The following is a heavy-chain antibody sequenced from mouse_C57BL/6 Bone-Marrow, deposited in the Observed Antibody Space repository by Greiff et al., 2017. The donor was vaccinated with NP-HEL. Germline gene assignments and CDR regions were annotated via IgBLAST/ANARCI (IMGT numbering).Heavy chain of an antibody. CDR2: IDPSDSYT. J-gene: IGHJ2*01. V-gene: IGHV1-50*01. D-gene: IGHD4-1*01. Sequence: QVQLQQPGAELVKPGASVKLSCKASGYTFTSYWMQWVKQRPGQGLEWIGEIDPSDSYTNYNQKFKGKATLTVDTSSSTAYMQLSSLTSEDSAVYYCARRGKVTGKDYWGQVTTLTVSS. CDR1: GYTFTSYW. CDR3: ARRGKVTGKDY.